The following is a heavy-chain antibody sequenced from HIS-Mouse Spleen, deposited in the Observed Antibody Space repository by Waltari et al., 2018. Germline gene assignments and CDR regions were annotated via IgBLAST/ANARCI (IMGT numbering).Heavy chain of an antibody. D-gene: IGHD1-26*01. CDR2: IYYSGST. CDR3: ASHARGSYYY. CDR1: VGSISSSRYY. J-gene: IGHJ4*02. V-gene: IGHV4-39*07. Sequence: QLQLQESGPGLVKPSETLSLTCTVSVGSISSSRYYWGWIRQPPGKGLEWIGSIYYSGSTYYNPSLKSRVTISVDTSKNQFSLKLSSVTAADTAVYYCASHARGSYYYWGQGTLVTVSS.